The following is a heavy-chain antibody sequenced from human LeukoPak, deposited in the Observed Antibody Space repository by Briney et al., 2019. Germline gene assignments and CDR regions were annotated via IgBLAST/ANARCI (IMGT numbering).Heavy chain of an antibody. CDR2: INPSGGST. Sequence: GASVKVSCKASGYTFTSYYMHWVRQAPGQGLEWMGIINPSGGSTSYAQKFQGRVTMTRDTSTSTVYMELSSLRSEDTAVYYCARGVAAAGRSVIVVTNYFDYWGQGTLVTVSS. CDR1: GYTFTSYY. CDR3: ARGVAAAGRSVIVVTNYFDY. V-gene: IGHV1-46*03. J-gene: IGHJ4*02. D-gene: IGHD6-13*01.